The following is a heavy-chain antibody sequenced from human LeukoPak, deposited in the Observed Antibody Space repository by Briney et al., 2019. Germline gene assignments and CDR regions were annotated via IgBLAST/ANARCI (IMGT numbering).Heavy chain of an antibody. J-gene: IGHJ4*02. V-gene: IGHV3-30-3*01. CDR2: ISYDGSNK. Sequence: GGSLRLSCAASGFTFSSYAMHWVRQAPGKGLEWVAVISYDGSNKYYADSVKGRFTISRDNSKNTLYLQMNSPRAEDTAVYYCAGAGITMIVVVITLDYWGQGTLVTVSS. CDR1: GFTFSSYA. D-gene: IGHD3-22*01. CDR3: AGAGITMIVVVITLDY.